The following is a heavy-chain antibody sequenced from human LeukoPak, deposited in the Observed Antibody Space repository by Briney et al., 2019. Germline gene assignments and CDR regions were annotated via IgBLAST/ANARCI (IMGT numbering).Heavy chain of an antibody. CDR1: GFTFSSYG. CDR2: ISYDGSEI. CDR3: AKDRGVAGTMAD. Sequence: PRRSLRLSCAASGFTFSSYGMHWVRQAPGKGLEWVTVISYDGSEIHYADSVKGRFTISRDNSKNTLYLQMNSLRTEDTAVYHCAKDRGVAGTMADWGQGTLVIVSS. V-gene: IGHV3-30*18. D-gene: IGHD6-19*01. J-gene: IGHJ4*02.